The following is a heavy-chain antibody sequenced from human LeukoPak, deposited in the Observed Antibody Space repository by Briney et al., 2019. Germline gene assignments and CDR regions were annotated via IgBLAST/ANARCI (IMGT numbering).Heavy chain of an antibody. J-gene: IGHJ4*02. Sequence: PSETLSLTCTVSGGSISSYYWSWIRQPPGKGLEWIEYIYYSGSTNYNPSLKSRVTISVDTSKNQFSLKLSSVTAADTAVYYCARGGSGWPYYFDYWGQGTLVTVSS. V-gene: IGHV4-59*01. D-gene: IGHD6-19*01. CDR1: GGSISSYY. CDR2: IYYSGST. CDR3: ARGGSGWPYYFDY.